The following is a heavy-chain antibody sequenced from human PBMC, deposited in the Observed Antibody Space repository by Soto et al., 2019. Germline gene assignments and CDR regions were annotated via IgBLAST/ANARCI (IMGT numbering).Heavy chain of an antibody. V-gene: IGHV3-7*01. CDR1: GFTFSSYW. CDR3: ARDRYYYDSSGYWSDI. J-gene: IGHJ3*02. CDR2: IKQDGSEK. Sequence: GGSLRLSCAASGFTFSSYWMSWVRQAPGKGLEWVANIKQDGSEKYYVDSVKGRFTISRDSAKNSLYLQMNSLRAEDTAVYYCARDRYYYDSSGYWSDIWGQGTMVTVSS. D-gene: IGHD3-22*01.